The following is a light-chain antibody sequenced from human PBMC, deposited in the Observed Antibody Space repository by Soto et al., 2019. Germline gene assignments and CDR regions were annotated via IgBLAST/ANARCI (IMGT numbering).Light chain of an antibody. V-gene: IGKV3-20*01. J-gene: IGKJ5*01. CDR1: QSVGSNY. Sequence: EVEMTQSPGTVSLSPGERAPLSYRASQSVGSNYLAWYQQKPGQAPRLLIYGASSRATGIADRFSGSGSGTDFTLTISRLEPEDFALYYCQQYGYSPITFGQGTRLEVK. CDR3: QQYGYSPIT. CDR2: GAS.